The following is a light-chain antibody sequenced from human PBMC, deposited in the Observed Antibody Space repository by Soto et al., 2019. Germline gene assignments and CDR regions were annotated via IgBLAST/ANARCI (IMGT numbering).Light chain of an antibody. V-gene: IGKV3-11*01. J-gene: IGKJ5*01. CDR1: QSVGSY. CDR2: DAS. CDR3: QQRANWPPT. Sequence: EIELTQSPATLSLSPGERATLSCRASQSVGSYLAWYHQKPGQAPRLLIYDASNRATGIPARFSGSGSGTDFTLTISSLEPEDFAVYYCQQRANWPPTFGQGTRLEIK.